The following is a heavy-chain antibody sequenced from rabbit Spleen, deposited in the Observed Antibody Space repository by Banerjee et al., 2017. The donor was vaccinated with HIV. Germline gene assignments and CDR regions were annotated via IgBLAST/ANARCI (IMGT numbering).Heavy chain of an antibody. CDR1: GVSFSFNSY. CDR3: ARDSGSSFSSYGMDL. D-gene: IGHD8-1*01. Sequence: QEQLEESGGDLVKPEGSPTLTCTASGVSFSFNSYMCWVRQAPGKGLEWIACIDTGSSGFTYFASWAKGRFTISKTSSTTVTLQMTSLTAADTATYFCARDSGSSFSSYGMDLWGQGTLVTVS. V-gene: IGHV1S45*01. CDR2: IDTGSSGFT. J-gene: IGHJ6*01.